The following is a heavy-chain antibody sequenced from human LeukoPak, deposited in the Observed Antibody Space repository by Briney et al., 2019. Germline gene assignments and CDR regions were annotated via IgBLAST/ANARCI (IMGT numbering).Heavy chain of an antibody. CDR1: GFTFSSYG. CDR2: ISSSSIYI. J-gene: IGHJ4*02. Sequence: PGGSLRLSSAASGFTFSSYGMSWVRQAAGKGLEWVSSISSSSIYIYYADSVKGRFTISRDNAKNSLYLQMNSLRAEDTAVYYCARAFRGYYFDYWGQGTLVTVSS. D-gene: IGHD1-26*01. V-gene: IGHV3-21*01. CDR3: ARAFRGYYFDY.